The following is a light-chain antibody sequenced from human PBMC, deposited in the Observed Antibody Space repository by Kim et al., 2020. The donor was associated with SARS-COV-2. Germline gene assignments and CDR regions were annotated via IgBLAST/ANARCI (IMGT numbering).Light chain of an antibody. V-gene: IGKV3-20*01. CDR3: QKYGRSPRT. Sequence: WSAGDRALLPCGASQSVTCIYLARYQQKPGQGPRLLIYGASIRATGIPERFSGSGSGTEFTLTIIRREPEDFAVYYCQKYGRSPRTFGQGTKLEI. J-gene: IGKJ2*01. CDR1: QSVTCIY. CDR2: GAS.